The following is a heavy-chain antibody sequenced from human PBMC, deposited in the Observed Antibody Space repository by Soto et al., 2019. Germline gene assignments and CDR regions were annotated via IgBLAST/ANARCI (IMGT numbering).Heavy chain of an antibody. V-gene: IGHV4-61*01. J-gene: IGHJ5*02. D-gene: IGHD2-2*01. CDR1: GGSVSSGSYY. CDR2: IYYSGST. Sequence: PSETLSLTCTVSGGSVSSGSYYWSWIRQPPGKGLEGIGYIYYSGSTNYNPSLKSRVTISVDTSKNQFSLKLSSVTAADTAVYYCARALGYCSSTSCYALRPDDWFDPWGQGTLVTVSS. CDR3: ARALGYCSSTSCYALRPDDWFDP.